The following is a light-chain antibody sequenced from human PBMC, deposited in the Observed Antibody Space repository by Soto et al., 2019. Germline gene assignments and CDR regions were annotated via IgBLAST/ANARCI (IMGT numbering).Light chain of an antibody. Sequence: EVVMTQSPATLSVSPGERATLSCRASQSVRGNLAWYQQKPGQAPRLLIYAASTRATGIPARFSGSGSGTEFTLTISSLQSEDFAVYYCQQYSDWPRTFGQGTKVEIK. CDR3: QQYSDWPRT. J-gene: IGKJ1*01. V-gene: IGKV3-15*01. CDR1: QSVRGN. CDR2: AAS.